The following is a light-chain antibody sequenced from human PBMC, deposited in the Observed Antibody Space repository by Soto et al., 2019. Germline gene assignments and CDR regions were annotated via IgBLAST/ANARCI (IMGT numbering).Light chain of an antibody. CDR3: QQRSNWLHLT. CDR2: DAS. J-gene: IGKJ4*01. V-gene: IGKV3-11*01. CDR1: QSVSSN. Sequence: EIVMTQSPATLSVSPGERATLSFRSSQSVSSNLAWYQQRPGQAPRLLIYDASNRATGIPARFSGSGSGTDFTLTISSLEPEDFALYYCQQRSNWLHLTFGGGTKVDIK.